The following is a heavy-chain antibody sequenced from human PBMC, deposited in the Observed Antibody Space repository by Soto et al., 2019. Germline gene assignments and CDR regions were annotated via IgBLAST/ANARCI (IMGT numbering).Heavy chain of an antibody. CDR3: ARTYSSSSAYYYYGMDV. D-gene: IGHD6-6*01. Sequence: GGSLRLSCAASGFTFSSYAMSWVRQAPGKGLEWVSAISGSGGSTYYADSVKGRFTISRDNSKNTLYLQMNSLRAEDTAVYYCARTYSSSSAYYYYGMDVWGQGTTVTVSS. J-gene: IGHJ6*02. V-gene: IGHV3-23*01. CDR1: GFTFSSYA. CDR2: ISGSGGST.